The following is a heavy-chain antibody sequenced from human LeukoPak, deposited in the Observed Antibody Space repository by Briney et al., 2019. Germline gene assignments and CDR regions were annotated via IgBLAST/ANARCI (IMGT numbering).Heavy chain of an antibody. V-gene: IGHV1-69*04. Sequence: SVKVSCKASGGTFSSYAISWVRQAPGQGLEWMGRIIPILGIANYAQKFQGRVTITADKSTSTAYMELSSLRSEDTAVYYCARDDSSGYYSGAFDIWGQGTMVTVSS. D-gene: IGHD3-22*01. CDR2: IIPILGIA. CDR1: GGTFSSYA. J-gene: IGHJ3*02. CDR3: ARDDSSGYYSGAFDI.